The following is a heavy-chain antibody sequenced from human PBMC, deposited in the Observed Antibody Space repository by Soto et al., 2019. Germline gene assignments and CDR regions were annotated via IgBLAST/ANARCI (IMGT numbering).Heavy chain of an antibody. V-gene: IGHV4-30-2*01. J-gene: IGHJ4*02. CDR3: ARASGWGVTAATDY. CDR2: LNHSGNT. CDR1: DVSISTGGYA. Sequence: SGTLCFTCDLLDVSISTGGYAGSWIRQPPGKGLEWIGNLNHSGNTYYNPPLKSRVTISVDRSKNQFSLKLSSVTAANTAVYYCARASGWGVTAATDYWGQGTLVTVSS. D-gene: IGHD2-2*01.